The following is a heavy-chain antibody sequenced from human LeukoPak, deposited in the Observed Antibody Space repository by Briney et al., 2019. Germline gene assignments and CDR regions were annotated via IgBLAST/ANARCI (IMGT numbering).Heavy chain of an antibody. CDR1: GDSISTGTYY. V-gene: IGHV4-61*09. CDR3: ARGGYNYGYIY. J-gene: IGHJ4*02. CDR2: IIISGNT. Sequence: PSETLSLTCTVSGDSISTGTYYWSWLRQPAGKGLEWIGHIIISGNTDYNPALESRVTISLDTSKNQFSLKLNSVTAADTAVYYCARGGYNYGYIYWGQGSLVTVSS. D-gene: IGHD5-18*01.